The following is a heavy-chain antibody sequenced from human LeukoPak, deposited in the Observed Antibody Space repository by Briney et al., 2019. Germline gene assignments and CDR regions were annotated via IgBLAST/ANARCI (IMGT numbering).Heavy chain of an antibody. V-gene: IGHV4-4*07. CDR2: IYTTGKT. CDR3: ARHGYTASHYFLDF. Sequence: SETLSLTCTVSSGSINSYYWGWVRQPAERGLEWIGRIYTTGKTDYNPSLKSRLTMSVDTSKRQFSINLRSVTAADTAIYYCARHGYTASHYFLDFWSQGTLVTVSS. CDR1: SGSINSYY. D-gene: IGHD3-16*01. J-gene: IGHJ4*02.